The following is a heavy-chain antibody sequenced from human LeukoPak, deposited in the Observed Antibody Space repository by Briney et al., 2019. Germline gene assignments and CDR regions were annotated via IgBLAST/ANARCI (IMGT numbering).Heavy chain of an antibody. CDR2: INHSGST. D-gene: IGHD3-10*01. CDR3: ARGGETYYYGSGSYSH. V-gene: IGHV4-34*01. CDR1: GGSFSGYY. Sequence: SETLSLTCAVYGGSFSGYYWSWIRQPPGKGLEWIGEINHSGSTNYNPSLKSRVTISVDTSKNQFSLKLSSVTAADTAVYYCARGGETYYYGSGSYSHWGQGTLVTVSS. J-gene: IGHJ4*02.